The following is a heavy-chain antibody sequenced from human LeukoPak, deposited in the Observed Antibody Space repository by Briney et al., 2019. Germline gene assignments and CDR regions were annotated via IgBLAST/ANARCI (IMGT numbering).Heavy chain of an antibody. Sequence: SETLSLTCTVSGGSISSHYWSWIRQPPGKGLEWIGYIYYSGSTNYNPSLKSRVTISVDTSKNQFSLKLSSVTAADTAVYYCARSYQLLYWFDPWSQGTLVTVSS. CDR2: IYYSGST. CDR3: ARSYQLLYWFDP. V-gene: IGHV4-59*11. CDR1: GGSISSHY. J-gene: IGHJ5*02. D-gene: IGHD2-2*01.